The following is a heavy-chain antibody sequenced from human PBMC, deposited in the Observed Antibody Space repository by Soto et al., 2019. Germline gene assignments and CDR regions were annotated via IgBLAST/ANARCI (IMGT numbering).Heavy chain of an antibody. D-gene: IGHD2-15*01. CDR1: GGSISSGDYV. J-gene: IGHJ4*02. CDR3: ARGPTYPTYKDNRSAHQFDY. CDR2: IYYSGST. V-gene: IGHV4-30-4*01. Sequence: KTSETLSLTCTVSGGSISSGDYVWSWIRQPPGKGREWIGYIYYSGSTYYDPSLKSRVTISVDTSKNQFSLKLSSVTAADTALYYCARGPTYPTYKDNRSAHQFDYWGQGTLVTVSS.